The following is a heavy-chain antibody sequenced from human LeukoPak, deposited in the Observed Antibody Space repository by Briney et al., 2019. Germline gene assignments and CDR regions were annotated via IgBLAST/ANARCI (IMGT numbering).Heavy chain of an antibody. J-gene: IGHJ6*02. D-gene: IGHD6-6*01. CDR2: ISGSGGST. CDR3: AKRVAARPRAYYYYGMDV. V-gene: IGHV3-23*01. CDR1: GFTFSSYA. Sequence: GGSLRLSCAASGFTFSSYAMSWVRQAPGKGLEWVSAISGSGGSTYYADSVKGRFTISRDNSKNTLYLQMNSLRAEGTAVYYCAKRVAARPRAYYYYGMDVWGQGTTVTVSS.